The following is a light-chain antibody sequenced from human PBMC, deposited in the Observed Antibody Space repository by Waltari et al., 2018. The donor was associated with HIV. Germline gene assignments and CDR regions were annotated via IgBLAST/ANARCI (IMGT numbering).Light chain of an antibody. Sequence: HSALTQPASVSGSPGQSITISCTGTSSDVGNYNLVSWYSQHPGKAPKLIIYEVTKRPSGISNRVSGSKSGNTASLTISGLQAEDEADYYCCSYAGSPYVLGSGTKVTVL. CDR2: EVT. V-gene: IGLV2-23*02. CDR3: CSYAGSPYV. CDR1: SSDVGNYNL. J-gene: IGLJ1*01.